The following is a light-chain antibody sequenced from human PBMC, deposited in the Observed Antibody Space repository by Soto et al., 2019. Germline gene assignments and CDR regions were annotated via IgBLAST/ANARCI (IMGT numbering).Light chain of an antibody. V-gene: IGKV1-6*01. J-gene: IGKJ1*01. CDR1: QGVSAY. CDR3: LLDYAYFWA. CDR2: AAS. Sequence: IQMTQSPSSLSASVGDRVTITCRASQGVSAYLLWYQQKPGKVPKLLIYAASTLQSGVPSRFSGSGSGRDFTLTISSLQPEDFATYYCLLDYAYFWAFGQGTKVEIK.